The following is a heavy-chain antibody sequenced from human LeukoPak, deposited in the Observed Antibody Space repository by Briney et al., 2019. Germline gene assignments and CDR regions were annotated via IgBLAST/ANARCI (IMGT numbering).Heavy chain of an antibody. V-gene: IGHV1-69*13. CDR2: IIPVFGTA. D-gene: IGHD6-13*01. CDR3: ARDSARNGIGSSWYGDYYYMDV. J-gene: IGHJ6*03. Sequence: SVKVSFKATGGTFSTYVIRWVRPAAGQGLEWMGGIIPVFGTANYAQKFQGRVTITADESTSTAYMELSSLRSEDTAVYYCARDSARNGIGSSWYGDYYYMDVWGKGTTVTISS. CDR1: GGTFSTYV.